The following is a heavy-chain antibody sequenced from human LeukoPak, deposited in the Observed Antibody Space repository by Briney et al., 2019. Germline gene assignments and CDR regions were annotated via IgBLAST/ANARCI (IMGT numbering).Heavy chain of an antibody. V-gene: IGHV4-61*02. Sequence: SETLSLTCTVSGGSISSSNYYWSWIRQPAGKGLEWIGRIYTSGTTHYNPSLKSRVTMSVDTSKNQFSLNLSSVTAADTAVYYCARFSSIAAAFDYWGQGTLVTVSS. CDR1: GGSISSSNYY. CDR3: ARFSSIAAAFDY. CDR2: IYTSGTT. J-gene: IGHJ4*02. D-gene: IGHD6-13*01.